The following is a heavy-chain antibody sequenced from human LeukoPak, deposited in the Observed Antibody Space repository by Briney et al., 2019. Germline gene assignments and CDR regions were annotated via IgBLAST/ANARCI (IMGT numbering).Heavy chain of an antibody. CDR1: GYTFADYA. J-gene: IGHJ4*02. CDR3: AKAPDRYYYDSSGYYFDY. D-gene: IGHD3-22*01. CDR2: ISWNSGSI. V-gene: IGHV3-9*01. Sequence: GRSLRLSCAASGYTFADYAMHRVRQAPGKGLEWVSGISWNSGSIGYADSVKGRFTISRDNAKNSLYLQINSLRAEDTALYYCAKAPDRYYYDSSGYYFDYWGQGTLVTVSS.